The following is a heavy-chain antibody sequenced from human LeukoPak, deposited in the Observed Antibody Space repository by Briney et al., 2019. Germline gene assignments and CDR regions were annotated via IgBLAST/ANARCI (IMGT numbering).Heavy chain of an antibody. V-gene: IGHV4-59*01. CDR1: GGSIGSYY. D-gene: IGHD1-26*01. CDR3: ARSWGEAVGATPYYYYMDV. CDR2: IYYSGST. J-gene: IGHJ6*03. Sequence: SETLSLTCTVSGGSIGSYYWSWIRQPPGKGLEWIGYIYYSGSTNYNPSLKSRVTISVDTSKNQFSLKLSSVTAADTAVYYCARSWGEAVGATPYYYYMDVWGKGTTVTISS.